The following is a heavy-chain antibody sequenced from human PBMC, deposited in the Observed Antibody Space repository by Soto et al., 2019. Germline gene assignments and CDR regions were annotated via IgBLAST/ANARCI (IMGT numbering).Heavy chain of an antibody. V-gene: IGHV1-2*04. Sequence: VAAVKVSCKASGYTFTGYYMHWVRQAPGQGLEWMGWINPNSGGTNYAQKFQGWVTMTRDTSISTAYMELSRLRSDDTAVYYCARDFQTGTTSSYYYGMDVWGQGTPVTVSS. CDR3: ARDFQTGTTSSYYYGMDV. D-gene: IGHD1-7*01. J-gene: IGHJ6*02. CDR2: INPNSGGT. CDR1: GYTFTGYY.